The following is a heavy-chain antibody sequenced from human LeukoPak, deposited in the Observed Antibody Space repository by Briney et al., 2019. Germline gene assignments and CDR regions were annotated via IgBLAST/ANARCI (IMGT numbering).Heavy chain of an antibody. CDR3: ASPAAWSGYLLRRAFDI. V-gene: IGHV4-39*07. CDR1: GGSISSSSYY. CDR2: INHSGST. D-gene: IGHD3-3*01. J-gene: IGHJ3*02. Sequence: PSETLSLTCTVSGGSISSSSYYWSWIRQPPGKGLEWIGEINHSGSTNYNPSLKSRVTISVDTSKNQFSLKLSSVTAADTAVYYCASPAAWSGYLLRRAFDIWGQGTMVTVSS.